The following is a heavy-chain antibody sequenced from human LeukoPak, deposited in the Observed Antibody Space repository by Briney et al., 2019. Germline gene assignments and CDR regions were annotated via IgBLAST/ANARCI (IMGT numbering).Heavy chain of an antibody. CDR3: ARSDYGDFFDY. V-gene: IGHV4-59*01. CDR1: GGSISSYY. CDR2: IYYSGST. D-gene: IGHD4-17*01. J-gene: IGHJ4*02. Sequence: SETLSLTCSVSGGSISSYYWSWIRQPPGKGLEWNGYIYYSGSTNYNPSLRSRVTMSVDTSKNQFSLKLSSVTAADTAVYYCARSDYGDFFDYWGQGTLVTVSS.